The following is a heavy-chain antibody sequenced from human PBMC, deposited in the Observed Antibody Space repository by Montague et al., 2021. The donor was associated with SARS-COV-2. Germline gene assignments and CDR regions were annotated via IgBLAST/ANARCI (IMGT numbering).Heavy chain of an antibody. CDR1: GGSISGYY. CDR3: ARDQAAKISFKGASDI. Sequence: SETLSLTCTVSGGSISGYYWNWIRETPGKGLEWIGYIYYSGTTNYNPSLKSRVTISLDTPKNQFSLNLNSVTAADTAIYYCARDQAAKISFKGASDIWGQGRMVTVSS. D-gene: IGHD3-3*01. V-gene: IGHV4-59*01. J-gene: IGHJ3*02. CDR2: IYYSGTT.